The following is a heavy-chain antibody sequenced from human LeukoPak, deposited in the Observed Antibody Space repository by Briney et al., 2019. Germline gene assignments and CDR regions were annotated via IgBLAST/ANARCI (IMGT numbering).Heavy chain of an antibody. CDR2: ISSSGRTI. CDR3: ARGYCRGGSCYSGDGFDI. Sequence: GGSLRLSCAASGFTFISNSMNWVRQAPGKGLEWVSYISSSGRTIYYADSVKGRFTISRDNAKNSLYLQMNSLRDEDTALYYCARGYCRGGSCYSGDGFDIWGQETMVTVSS. V-gene: IGHV3-48*02. J-gene: IGHJ3*02. CDR1: GFTFISNS. D-gene: IGHD2-15*01.